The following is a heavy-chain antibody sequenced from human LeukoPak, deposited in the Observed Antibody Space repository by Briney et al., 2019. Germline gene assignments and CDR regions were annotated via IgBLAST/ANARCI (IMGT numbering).Heavy chain of an antibody. CDR1: GFTFSSYW. CDR2: ISGSGGTT. Sequence: AGGSLRLSCAASGFTFSSYWMNWVRQAPGKGLQWVAAISGSGGTTYYADSVKGRFTISRDNSKNTVYLQLSSLRPEGTALYYGAGGGGGVLVDCWGQGTLVTVSS. J-gene: IGHJ4*02. D-gene: IGHD3-16*01. CDR3: AGGGGGVLVDC. V-gene: IGHV3-23*01.